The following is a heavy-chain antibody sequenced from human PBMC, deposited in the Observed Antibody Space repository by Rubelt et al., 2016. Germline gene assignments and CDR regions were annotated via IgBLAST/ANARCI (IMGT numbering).Heavy chain of an antibody. V-gene: IGHV4-34*01. CDR1: GGSFSGYY. D-gene: IGHD6-6*01. Sequence: QVQLQQWGAGLLKPSETLSLTCAVYGGSFSGYYWSWIRQPPGKGLEWIGEINHSGSTNYNPSLKGGVTISVETSKNQFSLKLSSVTAADTAVYYCAILTHSHSSSSDYWGQGTLVTVSS. CDR3: AILTHSHSSSSDY. CDR2: INHSGST. J-gene: IGHJ4*02.